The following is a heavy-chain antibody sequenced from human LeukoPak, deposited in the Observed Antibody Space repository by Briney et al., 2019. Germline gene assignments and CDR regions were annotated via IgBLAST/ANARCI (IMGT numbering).Heavy chain of an antibody. D-gene: IGHD3-16*02. Sequence: PGGSLRLSCAASGFTFSSYAMSWVRQAPGKGLEWVSAISGSGGSTYYADSVKGRFTISRDNSKNTLYLQMNSLRAEDTAVCYCAKGFKVITFGGVIVKGDYWGQGTLVTVSS. V-gene: IGHV3-23*01. CDR2: ISGSGGST. CDR1: GFTFSSYA. CDR3: AKGFKVITFGGVIVKGDY. J-gene: IGHJ4*02.